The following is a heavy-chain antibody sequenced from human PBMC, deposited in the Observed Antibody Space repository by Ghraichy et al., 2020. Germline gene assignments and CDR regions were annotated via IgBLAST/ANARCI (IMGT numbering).Heavy chain of an antibody. D-gene: IGHD3-10*01. J-gene: IGHJ6*02. CDR3: ARTYYGSGTYPRGGMDV. V-gene: IGHV6-1*01. CDR1: GDSVSSNSAA. CDR2: TYYRSKWYN. Sequence: SQTLSLTCAISGDSVSSNSAAWNWIRQSPSRGLEWLGRTYYRSKWYNDYAESVKSRITINPDTSKNQFSLQLNSVTPEDTAAYYCARTYYGSGTYPRGGMDVWGQWTTVTVSS.